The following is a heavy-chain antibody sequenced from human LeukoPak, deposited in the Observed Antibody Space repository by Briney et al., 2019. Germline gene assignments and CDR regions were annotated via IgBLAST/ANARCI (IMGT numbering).Heavy chain of an antibody. V-gene: IGHV4-38-2*02. CDR1: GYSISTDYY. J-gene: IGHJ3*02. CDR2: IYPSGTT. D-gene: IGHD3-10*01. CDR3: ARISGDDAFDI. Sequence: SETLSLTCSVSGYSISTDYYWGWIRQPPGKGLEWIGSIYPSGTTYYNPSLRSRLTISLDTSKNQFSLKLSSVTAADTAVYYCARISGDDAFDIWGQGTMVTVSS.